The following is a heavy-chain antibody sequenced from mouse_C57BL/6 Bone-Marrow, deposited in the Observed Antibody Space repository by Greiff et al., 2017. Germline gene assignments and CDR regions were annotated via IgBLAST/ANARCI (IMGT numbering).Heavy chain of an antibody. CDR3: ARQKDGYYPLAY. CDR2: INPDSSTI. V-gene: IGHV4-1*01. J-gene: IGHJ3*01. Sequence: PAAGIDFSRYWMSWVRRAPGKGIEWIGEINPDSSTINYAPSLKDKFIISRDNAKNTLYLQMSKVRSEDTALYYCARQKDGYYPLAYWGQGTLVTVSA. D-gene: IGHD2-3*01. CDR1: GIDFSRYW.